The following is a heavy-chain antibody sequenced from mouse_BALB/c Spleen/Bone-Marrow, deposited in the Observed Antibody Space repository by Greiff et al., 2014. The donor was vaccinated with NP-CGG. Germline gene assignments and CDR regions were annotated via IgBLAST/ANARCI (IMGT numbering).Heavy chain of an antibody. CDR2: LNPSNGHT. CDR1: GYTFTRYW. CDR3: ARMITTRGFDY. J-gene: IGHJ2*01. Sequence: QVQLKESGAELLKPGTSVKLSCKASGYTFTRYWMHWVKQRPGQGLEWIGELNPSNGHTNYNGKFKNKATVTVDKSSSTASMQLSSLTSEDSAVYYCARMITTRGFDYWGQGTTLTVSS. V-gene: IGHV1S81*02. D-gene: IGHD2-4*01.